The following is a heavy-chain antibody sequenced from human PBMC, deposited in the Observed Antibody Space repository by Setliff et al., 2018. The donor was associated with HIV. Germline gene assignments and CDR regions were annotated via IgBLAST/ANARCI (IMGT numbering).Heavy chain of an antibody. Sequence: GAPVKVPCQASGLTFNHYALSWARKAPGQKPGGKGGTNPQSDIANSAQRFQGRVTITADHSTTTTYIELTSLRADDTAVYYCVSVGPWYYARSCYLASWDYWGQGTLVTVSS. CDR1: GLTFNHYA. J-gene: IGHJ4*02. D-gene: IGHD3-22*01. CDR2: TNPQSDIA. CDR3: VSVGPWYYARSCYLASWDY. V-gene: IGHV1-69*10.